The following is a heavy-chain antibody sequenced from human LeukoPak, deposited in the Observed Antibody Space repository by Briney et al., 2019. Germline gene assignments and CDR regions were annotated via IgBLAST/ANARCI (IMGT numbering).Heavy chain of an antibody. J-gene: IGHJ5*02. D-gene: IGHD6-13*01. V-gene: IGHV3-30*18. CDR2: ISYDGSNK. CDR1: GFTFSSYG. CDR3: AKDWAPDGIAAAGTSWFDP. Sequence: GGSLRLSCAASGFTFSSYGMHWVRQAPGKGLEWVAVISYDGSNKYYADSVKGRFTISRDNSKNTLYLQVNSLRAEDTAVYYCAKDWAPDGIAAAGTSWFDPWGQGTLVTVSS.